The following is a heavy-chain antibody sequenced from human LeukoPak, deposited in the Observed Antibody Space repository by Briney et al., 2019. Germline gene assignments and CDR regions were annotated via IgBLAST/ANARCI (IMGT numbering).Heavy chain of an antibody. CDR3: AKDHRGYSYGLDY. Sequence: GGSLRLSCAASGFTFSSYGMHWVRQAPGKGLEWVAFIRYDGSNKYYADSVKGRFTISRDNSKNTLYLQMNSLRAEDTAVYYCAKDHRGYSYGLDYWGQGTLVTVSS. V-gene: IGHV3-30*02. J-gene: IGHJ4*02. CDR1: GFTFSSYG. CDR2: IRYDGSNK. D-gene: IGHD5-18*01.